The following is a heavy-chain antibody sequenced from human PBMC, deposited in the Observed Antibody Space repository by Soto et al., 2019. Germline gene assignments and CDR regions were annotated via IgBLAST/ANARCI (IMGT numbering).Heavy chain of an antibody. J-gene: IGHJ3*02. CDR1: GGSISSGGYY. CDR3: ARDLCSGGSCHVVGAFDI. Sequence: PSETLSLTCTVSGGSISSGGYYLSWIRQHPGKGLEWIGYIYYSGSTYYNPSLKSRVTISVDTSKNQFSLKLSSVTAADTAVYYCARDLCSGGSCHVVGAFDIWGQGTMVTVSS. CDR2: IYYSGST. V-gene: IGHV4-31*03. D-gene: IGHD2-15*01.